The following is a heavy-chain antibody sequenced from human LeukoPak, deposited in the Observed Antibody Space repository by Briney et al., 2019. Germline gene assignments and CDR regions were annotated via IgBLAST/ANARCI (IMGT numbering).Heavy chain of an antibody. Sequence: ASVKVSCKASGYTFINYGITWVRQAPGQGLEWMGWISVYSGDTKYAQKVQGRVTMTTDTSTNIAYMQLRNLTSDDTAVYYCARNGDGYKIVPFDYWGQGTLVTVSS. CDR2: ISVYSGDT. V-gene: IGHV1-18*01. CDR1: GYTFINYG. CDR3: ARNGDGYKIVPFDY. D-gene: IGHD5-24*01. J-gene: IGHJ4*02.